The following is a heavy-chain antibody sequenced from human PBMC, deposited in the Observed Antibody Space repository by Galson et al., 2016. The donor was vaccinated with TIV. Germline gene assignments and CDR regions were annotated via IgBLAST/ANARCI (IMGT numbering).Heavy chain of an antibody. D-gene: IGHD6-19*01. J-gene: IGHJ4*02. Sequence: SVMVSCKASGGIFIGYGISWARQAPGQGLEWMGGILPVIGLTNYAQKFQGRVTITVDEPTSTANMELTSLRSDDTAVYYCATGGSSGGYVAFDCWGQGSLVTVSS. V-gene: IGHV1-69*10. CDR1: GGIFIGYG. CDR3: ATGGSSGGYVAFDC. CDR2: ILPVIGLT.